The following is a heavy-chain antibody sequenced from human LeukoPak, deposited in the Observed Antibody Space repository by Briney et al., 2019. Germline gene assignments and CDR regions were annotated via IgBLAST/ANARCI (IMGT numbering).Heavy chain of an antibody. V-gene: IGHV3-21*01. CDR2: ISSSSSYI. CDR1: GFTFSSYS. D-gene: IGHD1-26*01. CDR3: AREGVGATANFDY. Sequence: GSLRPSCAASGFTFSSYSMNWVRQAPGKGLEWVSSISSSSSYIYYADSVKGRFTISRDNAKNSLYLQMNSLRAEDTAVYYCAREGVGATANFDYWGQGTLVTVSS. J-gene: IGHJ4*02.